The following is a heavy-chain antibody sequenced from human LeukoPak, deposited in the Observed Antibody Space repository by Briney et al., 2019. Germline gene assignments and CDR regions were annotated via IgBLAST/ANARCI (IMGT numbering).Heavy chain of an antibody. Sequence: GGSLRLSCAASEFTFNNYAMTWVRQAPGKGLEWVSTISSGGGSTYYADSVKGRFTISRDNSKNTLYLQMNSLRPEDTAVYYCATGPYGDYAIDYWGQGTLVTVSS. CDR1: EFTFNNYA. J-gene: IGHJ4*02. CDR3: ATGPYGDYAIDY. D-gene: IGHD4-17*01. CDR2: ISSGGGST. V-gene: IGHV3-23*01.